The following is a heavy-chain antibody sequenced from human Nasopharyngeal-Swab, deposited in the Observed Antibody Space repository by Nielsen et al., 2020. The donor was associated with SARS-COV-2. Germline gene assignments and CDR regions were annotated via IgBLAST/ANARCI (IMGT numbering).Heavy chain of an antibody. J-gene: IGHJ3*02. V-gene: IGHV3-23*03. Sequence: LSLTCAASGFTFSSYAMSWVRQAPGKGLEWVSVIYSGGSSTYYADSVKGRFTISRDNSKNTLYLQMNSLRAEDTAVYYCAKVHTRWYAFDIWGQGTMVTVSS. D-gene: IGHD2-15*01. CDR2: IYSGGSST. CDR1: GFTFSSYA. CDR3: AKVHTRWYAFDI.